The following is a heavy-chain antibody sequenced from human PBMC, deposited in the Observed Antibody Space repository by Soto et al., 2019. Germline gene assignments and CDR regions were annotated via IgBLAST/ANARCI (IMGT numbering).Heavy chain of an antibody. CDR2: INPNSGGT. CDR1: GYTFTGYY. J-gene: IGHJ4*02. V-gene: IGHV1-2*02. D-gene: IGHD3-9*01. Sequence: ASVKVSCKASGYTFTGYYMHWVRQAPGQGLEWMGWINPNSGGTNYAQKFQGRVTMTRDTSISTAYMELSRLRPDDTAVYYCAREHYDILTGYYGLDYWGQGTLVTVSS. CDR3: AREHYDILTGYYGLDY.